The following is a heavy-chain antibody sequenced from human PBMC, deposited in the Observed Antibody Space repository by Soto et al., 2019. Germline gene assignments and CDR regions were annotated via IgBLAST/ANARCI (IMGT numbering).Heavy chain of an antibody. J-gene: IGHJ4*02. Sequence: GGSLRLSCAASGFTFSSYAMSWVRQAPGKGLEWVSAISGSGGSTYYADSVKGRFTISRDNSKNTLYLQMNSLRAEDTAVYYCAKNFPQIAAAPPPCYFDYWGQGTLVTVSS. CDR1: GFTFSSYA. D-gene: IGHD6-13*01. CDR2: ISGSGGST. CDR3: AKNFPQIAAAPPPCYFDY. V-gene: IGHV3-23*01.